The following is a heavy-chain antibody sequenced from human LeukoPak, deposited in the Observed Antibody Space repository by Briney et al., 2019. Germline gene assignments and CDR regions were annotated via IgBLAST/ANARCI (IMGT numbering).Heavy chain of an antibody. J-gene: IGHJ3*02. CDR3: AKRGYCRGGTCFSHDAFDI. D-gene: IGHD2-15*01. Sequence: PGRSLRLSCAASGFIFSSYGMHWVRQAPGKGLEWVAVISYDGGNISYTDSVKGRFTISRDNSKNTLYLQMNSLRAEDTAVYYCAKRGYCRGGTCFSHDAFDIWGQGTIVTVSS. CDR2: ISYDGGNI. CDR1: GFIFSSYG. V-gene: IGHV3-30*18.